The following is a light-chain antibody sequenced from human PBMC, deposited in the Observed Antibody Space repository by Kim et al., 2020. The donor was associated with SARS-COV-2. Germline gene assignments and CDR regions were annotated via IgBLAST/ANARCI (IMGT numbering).Light chain of an antibody. CDR3: AAWDDSLSGRV. V-gene: IGLV1-47*01. J-gene: IGLJ3*02. CDR1: SSTIGSNY. CDR2: RNN. Sequence: RRFAISCSGDSSTIGSNYVYWYHQLPGPAPKLLIYRNNQRPSGVPDRFSGSKSGTSASLAISGLRSEDEADYYCAAWDDSLSGRVFGGGTKLTVL.